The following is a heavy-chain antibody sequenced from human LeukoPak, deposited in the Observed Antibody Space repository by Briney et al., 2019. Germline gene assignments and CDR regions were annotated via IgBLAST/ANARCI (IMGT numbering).Heavy chain of an antibody. J-gene: IGHJ4*02. CDR2: INPNSGGT. CDR1: GYTFTGYY. CDR3: ARDDDAFKPLALDY. V-gene: IGHV1-2*06. Sequence: GESLKVSCKASGYTFTGYYMHWVRQAPGQGLEWMGRINPNSGGTNYAQKFQGRVTMTRDTSISTAYMELSRLRSDDTAVYYCARDDDAFKPLALDYWGQGTLVTVSS. D-gene: IGHD3-3*02.